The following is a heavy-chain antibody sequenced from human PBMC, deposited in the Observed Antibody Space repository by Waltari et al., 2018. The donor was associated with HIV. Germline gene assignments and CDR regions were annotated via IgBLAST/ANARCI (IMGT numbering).Heavy chain of an antibody. CDR1: SFSFSNYC. J-gene: IGHJ4*02. CDR2: INSDGPST. CDR3: VRQVYCSPTSCYRPDY. D-gene: IGHD2-2*02. Sequence: EVQLVESGGGLVEPGGSLRLSCAASSFSFSNYCMDWVHRAAEKGLVWVAHINSDGPSTSYAYSVKGRFTISRDNAKSTLYLQMNSLRAEDTAVYYCVRQVYCSPTSCYRPDYWGQGTLVTVSS. V-gene: IGHV3-74*01.